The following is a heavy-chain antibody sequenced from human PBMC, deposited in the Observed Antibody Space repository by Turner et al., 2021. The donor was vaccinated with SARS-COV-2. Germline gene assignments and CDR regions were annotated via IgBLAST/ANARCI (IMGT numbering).Heavy chain of an antibody. J-gene: IGHJ3*02. Sequence: EVQLVESGGGLVTPGGSLSLSCAPSGFTFSSYSMYWVRQAPGKGLEWVSSISSRMIDRYYADSVKGRFTISRDNAKNSLYLQMNSLRAEDTAVYYCARDFDDFWSGYYGRAFDIWGQGTMVTVSS. CDR2: ISSRMIDR. CDR3: ARDFDDFWSGYYGRAFDI. D-gene: IGHD3-3*01. CDR1: GFTFSSYS. V-gene: IGHV3-21*01.